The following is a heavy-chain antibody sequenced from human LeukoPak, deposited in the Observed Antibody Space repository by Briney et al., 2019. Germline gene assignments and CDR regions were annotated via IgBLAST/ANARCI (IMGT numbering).Heavy chain of an antibody. D-gene: IGHD4-17*01. V-gene: IGHV4-34*01. CDR2: INHSGST. J-gene: IGHJ4*02. CDR3: ASHYGDYGLSAVYYFDY. CDR1: GGSFSGYY. Sequence: SETLSLTCAVYGGSFSGYYWSWIRQPPGKGLEWIGEINHSGSTNYNPSLKSRVTISVDTSKNQFSLKLSSVTAADTAVYYCASHYGDYGLSAVYYFDYWGQGTLVTVSS.